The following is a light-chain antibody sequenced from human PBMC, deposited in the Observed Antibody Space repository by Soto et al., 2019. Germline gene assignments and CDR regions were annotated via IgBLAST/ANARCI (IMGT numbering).Light chain of an antibody. CDR3: SSYTSSSTLL. CDR2: DVS. CDR1: SSDVGGYNY. V-gene: IGLV2-14*01. Sequence: QSALTQPASVSGSPGQSITISCTGTSSDVGGYNYVSWYQQHPGKAPKLIIYDVSNRPSGVSNRFSGSKSGNTDSLTISGLQAEDEADYYCSSYTSSSTLLFGGGTKVTVL. J-gene: IGLJ3*02.